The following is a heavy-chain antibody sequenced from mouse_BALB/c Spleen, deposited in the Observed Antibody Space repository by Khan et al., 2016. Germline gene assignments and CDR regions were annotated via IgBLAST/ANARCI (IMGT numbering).Heavy chain of an antibody. D-gene: IGHD1-1*01. V-gene: IGHV9-2-1*01. Sequence: QIQLVQSGPELKKPGETVKISCKASGYTFTDYSMHWVKQAPGKGLKWMGWINTETGEPTYADDFKGRFAFSLETSASTAYLQLNNLKNEDTATYFCARGYYGSSRAYWGQGTLVTVSA. CDR2: INTETGEP. CDR3: ARGYYGSSRAY. CDR1: GYTFTDYS. J-gene: IGHJ3*01.